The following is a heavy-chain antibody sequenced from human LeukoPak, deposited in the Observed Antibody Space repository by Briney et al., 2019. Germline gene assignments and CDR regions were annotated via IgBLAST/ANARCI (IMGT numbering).Heavy chain of an antibody. J-gene: IGHJ4*02. CDR1: GFILHNHA. CDR3: ARGELPTGWLTDF. CDR2: IDWDSSRS. V-gene: IGHV3-43D*04. Sequence: GRSLRLSCAASGFILHNHAKHWVRQAPGKGPEWVSLIDWDSSRSFYTESVKGRFTISRDNSKNSLFLQMNSLRAEDTALYYCARGELPTGWLTDFWGQGTLVTVST. D-gene: IGHD6-19*01.